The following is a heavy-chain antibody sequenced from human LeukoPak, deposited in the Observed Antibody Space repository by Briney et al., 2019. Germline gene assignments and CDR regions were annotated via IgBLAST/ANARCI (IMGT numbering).Heavy chain of an antibody. CDR3: ARTSSSWPYFDY. D-gene: IGHD6-13*01. V-gene: IGHV3-20*04. CDR2: INWNGGST. J-gene: IGHJ4*02. Sequence: PGGSLRLSCAASGFTFDDYGMSWVRQAPGKGLEWVSGINWNGGSTGYADSVKGRFTISRDNAKNSLYLQMNSLRAEDTAVYYCARTSSSWPYFDYWGQGTLVTVSS. CDR1: GFTFDDYG.